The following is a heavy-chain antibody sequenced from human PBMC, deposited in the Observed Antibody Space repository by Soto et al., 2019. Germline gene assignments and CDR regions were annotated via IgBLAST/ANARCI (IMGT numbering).Heavy chain of an antibody. CDR1: GGSISSSNW. CDR2: IYHTGST. D-gene: IGHD4-17*01. J-gene: IGHJ4*02. V-gene: IGHV4-4*02. CDR3: ARRGVTTDY. Sequence: QVQLQESGPGLVKPSRTLSLSCAVSGGSISSSNWWTWVRQPPGKGLEWIGDIYHTGSTNYNPSLKSRVTISLDKSKDQFSLNLSSVTAADTAVYYCARRGVTTDYWGQGTLVTVSS.